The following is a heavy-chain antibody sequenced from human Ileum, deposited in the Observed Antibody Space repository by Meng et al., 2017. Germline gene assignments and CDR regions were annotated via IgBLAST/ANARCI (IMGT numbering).Heavy chain of an antibody. J-gene: IGHJ4*02. CDR1: GGSFSGYY. V-gene: IGHV4-34*01. D-gene: IGHD3-16*01. Sequence: QVQLQQWVAGLLKPSETLSLTCAVYGGSFSGYYWSWIRQPPGKGLEWIGEINHSGSTNYNPSLKSRVTISVDTSKNQFSLKLSSVTAADTAVYYCARGGGRYGPDFDYWGQGTLVTVSS. CDR2: INHSGST. CDR3: ARGGGRYGPDFDY.